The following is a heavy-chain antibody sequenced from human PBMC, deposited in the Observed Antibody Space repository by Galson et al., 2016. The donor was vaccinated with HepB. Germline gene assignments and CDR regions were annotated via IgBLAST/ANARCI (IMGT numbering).Heavy chain of an antibody. D-gene: IGHD3-3*02. J-gene: IGHJ6*02. CDR2: VSGSGDST. CDR1: GFTFSNYA. CDR3: AKEGCISTSYNRYYFYGMDV. Sequence: SLRLSCAASGFTFSNYAMSWVRRAPGKGLEWVSVVSGSGDSTYYADSVKGRFTISRDNSNNTLYLQMNSLTAEDTAVYYCAKEGCISTSYNRYYFYGMDVWGHGTTVTVSS. V-gene: IGHV3-23*01.